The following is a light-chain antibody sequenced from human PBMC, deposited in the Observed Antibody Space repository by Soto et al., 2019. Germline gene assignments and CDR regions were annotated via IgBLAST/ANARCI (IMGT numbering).Light chain of an antibody. CDR2: SNS. CDR1: STNIGRNT. CDR3: AAWDDSLNGVV. J-gene: IGLJ2*01. V-gene: IGLV1-44*01. Sequence: QSVLTQTPSASGTSGLRVSISCSGGSTNIGRNTVIWYQQVPGTTPKVLIYSNSQRPSGVPDRFSGSKSGTSASLAISGLQSDDEAHYYCAAWDDSLNGVVFGGGTKVTV.